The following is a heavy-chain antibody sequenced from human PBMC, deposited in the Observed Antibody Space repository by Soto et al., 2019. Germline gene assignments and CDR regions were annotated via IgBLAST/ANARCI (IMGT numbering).Heavy chain of an antibody. CDR3: AKPGVSCNSSCDSDY. D-gene: IGHD2-2*01. V-gene: IGHV3-23*01. CDR1: GFTFSSYT. Sequence: GGSLRLSCAASGFTFSSYTMAWVRQAPGKGLEWVSSISGSGGSPSYADSVQGRFTISRDNPRNTLSLQMNSLRAEDTATYYCAKPGVSCNSSCDSDYWGQGSLVTVSS. CDR2: ISGSGGSP. J-gene: IGHJ4*02.